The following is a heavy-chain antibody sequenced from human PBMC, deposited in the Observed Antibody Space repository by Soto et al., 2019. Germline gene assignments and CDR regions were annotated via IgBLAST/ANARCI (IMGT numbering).Heavy chain of an antibody. CDR2: ISSSSSYI. J-gene: IGHJ4*02. CDR1: GFTFSSYS. Sequence: GGSLRLSCAASGFTFSSYSMNWVRQAPGKGLEWVSSISSSSSYIYYADSVKGRFTISRDNAKNSLYLQMNSLRAEDTAVYYRARVLENWNGVRFDNWGQGTRFTVPS. V-gene: IGHV3-21*01. CDR3: ARVLENWNGVRFDN. D-gene: IGHD1-1*01.